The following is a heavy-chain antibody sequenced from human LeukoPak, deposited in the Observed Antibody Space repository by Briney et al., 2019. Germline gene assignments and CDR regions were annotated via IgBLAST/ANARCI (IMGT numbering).Heavy chain of an antibody. CDR3: VKESAADATFYFDY. V-gene: IGHV3-33*06. CDR1: GFTFNIFG. J-gene: IGHJ4*02. Sequence: PGGSLRLSCAASGFTFNIFGMHWVRQVPGNGLEWVAVLWADGNTAHYADSVKGRFTISRDSSENTLYLQMNSLRSEDTAVYYCVKESAADATFYFDYWGQGTLVTVSS. D-gene: IGHD6-13*01. CDR2: LWADGNTA.